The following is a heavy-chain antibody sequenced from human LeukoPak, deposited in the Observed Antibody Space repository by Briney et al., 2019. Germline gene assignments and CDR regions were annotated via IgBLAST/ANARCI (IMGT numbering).Heavy chain of an antibody. CDR3: ANGQLYSYGYYFDY. D-gene: IGHD5-18*01. CDR1: GFTFSSYG. CDR2: ISYDGSNK. V-gene: IGHV3-30*18. J-gene: IGHJ4*02. Sequence: GGSLRLSCAASGFTFSSYGMHWVRQAPGKGLERVAVISYDGSNKYYADSVKGRFTISRDNSMNTLYLQMNSLRAEDTAVYYCANGQLYSYGYYFDYWGQGTLVTVSS.